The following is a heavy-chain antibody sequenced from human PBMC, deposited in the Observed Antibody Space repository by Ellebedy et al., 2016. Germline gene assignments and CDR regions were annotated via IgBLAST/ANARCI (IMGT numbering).Heavy chain of an antibody. CDR1: GGSISSYY. V-gene: IGHV4-59*08. CDR3: ARGIKFDY. CDR2: IYYSGST. D-gene: IGHD1-14*01. Sequence: SETLSLTCTVSGGSISSYYWSWIRQPPGKGLEWIGYIYYSGSTTYNPSLKSRVTISVDTSKNQFYLKLRSVNAADTAVYYCARGIKFDYWGQGTLVTVSS. J-gene: IGHJ4*02.